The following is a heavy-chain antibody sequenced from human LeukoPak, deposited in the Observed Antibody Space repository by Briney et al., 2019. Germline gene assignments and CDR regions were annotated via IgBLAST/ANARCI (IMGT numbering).Heavy chain of an antibody. CDR1: GYTFTGYY. J-gene: IGHJ4*02. CDR3: ARDLVEGGYLYFDY. Sequence: ASVKVSCKASGYTFTGYYMHWVRQAPGQGLEWMGWINPNSGGTNYAQKFQGRVTMTRDTSTSTVYMELSSLRSEDTAVYYCARDLVEGGYLYFDYWGQGTLVTVSS. CDR2: INPNSGGT. D-gene: IGHD3-22*01. V-gene: IGHV1-2*02.